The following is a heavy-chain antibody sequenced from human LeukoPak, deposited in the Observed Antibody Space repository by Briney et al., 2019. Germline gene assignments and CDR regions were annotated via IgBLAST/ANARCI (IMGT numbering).Heavy chain of an antibody. CDR2: ISSSSSYI. D-gene: IGHD3-10*01. CDR1: GFTFSSYS. J-gene: IGHJ6*02. V-gene: IGHV3-21*04. CDR3: ARDSLPSGRGEDV. Sequence: GGSLRLSCAASGFTFSSYSMNWVRQAPGKGLEWVSSISSSSSYIYYADSVKGRFTISRDNAKNTLYLQMNSLRAEDTAVYYCARDSLPSGRGEDVWGQGTTVTVSS.